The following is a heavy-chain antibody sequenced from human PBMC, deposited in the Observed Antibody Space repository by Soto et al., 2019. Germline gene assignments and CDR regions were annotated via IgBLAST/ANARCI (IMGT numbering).Heavy chain of an antibody. Sequence: SETLSLTCTVSGGSISIYYWSWIRQPPGKGLEWIGSINYSGSTNYNPSLKSRVTMSVDTPKNQLSLKLSSVTAADTAVYYCAKGLRWSDCWGQGTLVTV. CDR2: INYSGST. J-gene: IGHJ4*02. CDR1: GGSISIYY. D-gene: IGHD4-17*01. V-gene: IGHV4-59*01. CDR3: AKGLRWSDC.